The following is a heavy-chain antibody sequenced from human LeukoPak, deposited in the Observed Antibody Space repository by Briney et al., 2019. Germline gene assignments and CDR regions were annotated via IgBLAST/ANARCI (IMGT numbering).Heavy chain of an antibody. V-gene: IGHV3-33*01. CDR2: IWYDGSSK. J-gene: IGHJ4*02. D-gene: IGHD1-26*01. Sequence: GGSLRLSCAASGFTFCSYGMHWVRQAPGKGLEWVAVIWYDGSSKYYADSVKGRFTVSRDNSKNSLYMQMNSLRAEDTAVYYCAREVGAMHYWGLGTLVTVSS. CDR1: GFTFCSYG. CDR3: AREVGAMHY.